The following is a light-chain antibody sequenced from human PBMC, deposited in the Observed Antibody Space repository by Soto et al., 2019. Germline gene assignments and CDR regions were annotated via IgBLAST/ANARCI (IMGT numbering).Light chain of an antibody. J-gene: IGLJ1*01. V-gene: IGLV2-14*01. CDR3: ASFRSGTILV. Sequence: QSALTQPASVSGSPGQSVTISCTGPRSDIGDSNFISWYQHSPGKAPRLLIYEVNNRPSGVSKRFSGSKAGNTASMTISGLLDEEEDDYLCASFRSGTILVFGSGTKVTV. CDR1: RSDIGDSNF. CDR2: EVN.